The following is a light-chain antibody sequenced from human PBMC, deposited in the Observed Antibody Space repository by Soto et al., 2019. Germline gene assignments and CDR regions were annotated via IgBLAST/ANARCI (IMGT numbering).Light chain of an antibody. CDR3: QQRINWLT. V-gene: IGKV3-11*01. Sequence: EIVLTQSPATLSLSPGERATLSCRASQSVGSHLAWYQQKPGQAPRLLIYDASNRATGIPARFSGSGSGTDLTLTLRRPGPGDFASYYCQQRINWLTFGGGTKVEIK. CDR1: QSVGSH. CDR2: DAS. J-gene: IGKJ4*01.